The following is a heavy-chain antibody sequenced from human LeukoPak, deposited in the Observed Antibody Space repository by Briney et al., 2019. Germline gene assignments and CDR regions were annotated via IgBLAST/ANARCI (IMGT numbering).Heavy chain of an antibody. J-gene: IGHJ4*02. V-gene: IGHV4-31*03. CDR2: IYYSGST. D-gene: IGHD3-22*01. CDR1: GGSISSGGYY. Sequence: SETLSLTCTVSGGSISSGGYYWSWVRQHPGKGLEWIGYIYYSGSTYYNPSLKSRVTISVDTSKSQFSLKLSSVTAADTAVYYCARHTGLSSGYYYYFDYWGQGTLVTVSS. CDR3: ARHTGLSSGYYYYFDY.